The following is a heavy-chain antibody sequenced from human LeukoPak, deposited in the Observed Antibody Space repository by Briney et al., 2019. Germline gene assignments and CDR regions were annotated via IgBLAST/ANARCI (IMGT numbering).Heavy chain of an antibody. Sequence: GGSLRLSCAASGFTFASYAMNWVRQAPGKGLEWVSALTTGGDSTSYAASVKGRFAISRDNSKNTLYLQMNNLRAEDTAVYCCAKASCSSTSCYVDYWGQGTLVTVSS. CDR3: AKASCSSTSCYVDY. D-gene: IGHD2-2*01. V-gene: IGHV3-23*01. CDR2: LTTGGDST. J-gene: IGHJ4*02. CDR1: GFTFASYA.